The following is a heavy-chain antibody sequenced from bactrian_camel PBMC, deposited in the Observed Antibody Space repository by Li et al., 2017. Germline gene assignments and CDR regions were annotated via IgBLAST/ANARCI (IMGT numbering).Heavy chain of an antibody. J-gene: IGHJ6*01. Sequence: VQLVESGGGLVQPGGSLRLFCAASGFTFNYYVMTWVRQAPGKGLEWVSTINSGGGATYYTDSVKGRFTSSRDNAKNTVYLQMNSLKSEDTAQYYCATLVERSYTDFGYWGQGTQVTVS. CDR2: INSGGGAT. D-gene: IGHD7*01. CDR3: ATLVERSYTDFGY. V-gene: IGHV3S40*01. CDR1: GFTFNYYV.